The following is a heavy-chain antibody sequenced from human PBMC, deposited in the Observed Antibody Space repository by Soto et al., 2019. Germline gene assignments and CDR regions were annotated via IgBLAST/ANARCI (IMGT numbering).Heavy chain of an antibody. CDR3: AATLDWGSYDFGGYPS. CDR2: IVAASGKT. CDR1: GFTFSRSA. V-gene: IGHV1-58*01. D-gene: IGHD3-22*01. Sequence: SVKVSCKVSGFTFSRSAVQWVRQARGQGLEWIGWIVAASGKTDYSQIFQERVTITRDMSTSTAYMELSSLSSEDTAVYYCAATLDWGSYDFGGYPSWGQGTLVTVSS. J-gene: IGHJ4*02.